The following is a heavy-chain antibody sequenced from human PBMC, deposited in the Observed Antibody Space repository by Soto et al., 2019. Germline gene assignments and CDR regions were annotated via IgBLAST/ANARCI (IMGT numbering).Heavy chain of an antibody. D-gene: IGHD3-10*01. V-gene: IGHV1-69*01. J-gene: IGHJ6*02. CDR1: GGTFSSYA. Sequence: QVQLVQSGAEVKKPGSSVKVSCKASGGTFSSYAISWVRQAPGQGLEWMGGIIPIFGTANYAQKFQGRVTITADESTSTAYMELSSLRSEDTAMYYCAVTMVRGVIGYYYYGMDVWGQGTTVTVSS. CDR3: AVTMVRGVIGYYYYGMDV. CDR2: IIPIFGTA.